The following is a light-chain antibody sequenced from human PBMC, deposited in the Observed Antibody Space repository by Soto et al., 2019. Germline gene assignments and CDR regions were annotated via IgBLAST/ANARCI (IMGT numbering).Light chain of an antibody. CDR3: QQYNNWPRGT. Sequence: EIVLTQSPSTLSVSPGQRATLSCRASQSISRNLAWYQQKPGQAPRLLIYGASTRATGIPARFSGSGSGTEFTLTISSLQSEDLAVYYGQQYNNWPRGTVGQGTKVDIK. CDR1: QSISRN. V-gene: IGKV3-15*01. J-gene: IGKJ1*01. CDR2: GAS.